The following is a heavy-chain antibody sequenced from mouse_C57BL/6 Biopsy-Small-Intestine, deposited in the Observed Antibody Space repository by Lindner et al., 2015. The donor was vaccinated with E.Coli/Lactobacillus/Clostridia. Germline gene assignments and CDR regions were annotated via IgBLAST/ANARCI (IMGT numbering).Heavy chain of an antibody. Sequence: VQLQESGGGLVKPGGSLKLSCAASGFTFSDYGMHWVRQAPEKGLEWVAYISSGSSTIYYADTVKGRFTISRDNAKNTLFLQMTSLRSEDTAMYCCAIYGTTDYYALDYWGQGTSVTVSS. V-gene: IGHV5-17*01. CDR3: AIYGTTDYYALDY. CDR2: ISSGSSTI. CDR1: GFTFSDYG. J-gene: IGHJ4*01. D-gene: IGHD1-1*01.